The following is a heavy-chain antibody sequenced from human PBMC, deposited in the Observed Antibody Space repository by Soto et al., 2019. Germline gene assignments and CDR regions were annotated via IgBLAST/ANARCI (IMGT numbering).Heavy chain of an antibody. CDR1: GDSVSSNSAA. V-gene: IGHV6-1*01. CDR2: TYYRSRWYN. CDR3: AGTTSHQWYYMDV. J-gene: IGHJ6*03. Sequence: QVPLQESGPGLVKPSQTLSLTCAISGDSVSSNSAAWNWIRLSPSRGLEWLARTYYRSRWYNDYAVSVRSRITVNPDTSKNQFSLQLTSVTHEDTAVYYCAGTTSHQWYYMDVWGKGTTVTVSS. D-gene: IGHD1-7*01.